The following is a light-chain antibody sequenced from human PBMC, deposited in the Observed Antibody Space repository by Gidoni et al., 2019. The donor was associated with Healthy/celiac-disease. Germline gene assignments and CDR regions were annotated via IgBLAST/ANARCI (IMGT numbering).Light chain of an antibody. J-gene: IGKJ5*01. V-gene: IGKV3-20*01. CDR3: QQYGSSAIT. Sequence: EIVLTQSPGTLSLAPGERATLSCRASQSVSSSYLAWYQQKPGQAPRLLIYGASSRATGNPDRFSGSGPGTDFTLTISRLEPEDFAVYYCQQYGSSAITFXQXTRLEIK. CDR2: GAS. CDR1: QSVSSSY.